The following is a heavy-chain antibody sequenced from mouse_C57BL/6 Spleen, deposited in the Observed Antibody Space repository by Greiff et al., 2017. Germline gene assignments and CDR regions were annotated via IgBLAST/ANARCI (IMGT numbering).Heavy chain of an antibody. V-gene: IGHV1-72*01. D-gene: IGHD1-1*02. CDR2: IDPNSGGT. Sequence: VKLQQPGAELVKPGASVKLSCKASGYTFTSYWMHWVKQRPGRGLEWIGRIDPNSGGTKYNEKFKSKATLTVDKPSSTAYMQLSSLTSEDSAAYYCAREGGNYGYFDVWGTGTTVTVSS. CDR1: GYTFTSYW. CDR3: AREGGNYGYFDV. J-gene: IGHJ1*03.